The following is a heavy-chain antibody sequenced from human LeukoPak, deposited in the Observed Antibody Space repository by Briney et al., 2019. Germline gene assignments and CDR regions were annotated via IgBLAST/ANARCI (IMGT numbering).Heavy chain of an antibody. D-gene: IGHD6-6*01. CDR3: ARNDKYSSPF. CDR1: GGSISSDY. V-gene: IGHV4-59*08. Sequence: SETLSLTCTVSGGSISSDYWSWIRQPPGKGLEWIGNIYYSGITNYNPSLKSRVTISIDTSKNQFSLKLSSVTAADTAVYYCARNDKYSSPFWGQGTLVTVSS. CDR2: IYYSGIT. J-gene: IGHJ4*02.